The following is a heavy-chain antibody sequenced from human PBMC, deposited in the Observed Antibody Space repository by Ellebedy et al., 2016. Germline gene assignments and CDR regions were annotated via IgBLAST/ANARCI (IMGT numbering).Heavy chain of an antibody. D-gene: IGHD6-6*01. V-gene: IGHV4-59*01. CDR1: GGSISSYY. CDR3: ARAPPLAARPYYYYGMDV. CDR2: IYYSGST. Sequence: SETLSLTCTVSGGSISSYYWSWIRQPPGKGLEWIGYIYYSGSTNYNPSLKSRVTISVDTSKNQFSPKLSSVTAADTAVYYCARAPPLAARPYYYYGMDVWGQGATVTVSS. J-gene: IGHJ6*02.